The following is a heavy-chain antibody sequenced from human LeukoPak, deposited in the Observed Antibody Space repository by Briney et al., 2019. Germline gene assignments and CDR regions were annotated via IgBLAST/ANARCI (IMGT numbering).Heavy chain of an antibody. Sequence: GGSLRLSCAASGFTVSSNYMSWVRQAPGKGLEWVSVIYSGGSTYYADSVKGRFTISRDNSKNTLYLQMNGLRAEDTAVYYCARDCSSTSCRGGFDPWGQGTLVTVSS. CDR2: IYSGGST. J-gene: IGHJ5*02. V-gene: IGHV3-66*02. D-gene: IGHD2-2*01. CDR1: GFTVSSNY. CDR3: ARDCSSTSCRGGFDP.